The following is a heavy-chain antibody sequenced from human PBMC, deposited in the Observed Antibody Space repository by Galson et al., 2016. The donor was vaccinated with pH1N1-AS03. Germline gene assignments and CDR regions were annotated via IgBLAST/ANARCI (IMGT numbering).Heavy chain of an antibody. D-gene: IGHD1-14*01. CDR2: ISWNSGSK. J-gene: IGHJ4*02. CDR3: VKDFDKYTFGYGTFFDY. V-gene: IGHV3-9*01. Sequence: SLRLSCAASGFTFDDYAMHWVRQAPGKGLEWVSGISWNSGSKAYSDSVKGRFTISRDNAKNSLYLQMDILRPEDTALYYCVKDFDKYTFGYGTFFDYWGQGNLVTVSA. CDR1: GFTFDDYA.